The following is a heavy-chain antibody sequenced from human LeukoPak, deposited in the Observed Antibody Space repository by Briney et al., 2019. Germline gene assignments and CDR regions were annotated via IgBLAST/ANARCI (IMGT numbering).Heavy chain of an antibody. CDR2: IYPGDSDT. CDR3: ARQGSTYYYGSGSPLPDY. CDR1: GYSFTSYW. V-gene: IGHV5-51*01. J-gene: IGHJ4*02. Sequence: GESLKISCKGSGYSFTSYWIGWVRQMPGKGLEWMGIIYPGDSDTRYSPSFQGQVTISADKSISTAYLQWSSLKASDTAMYYCARQGSTYYYGSGSPLPDYWGQGTLVTVSS. D-gene: IGHD3-10*01.